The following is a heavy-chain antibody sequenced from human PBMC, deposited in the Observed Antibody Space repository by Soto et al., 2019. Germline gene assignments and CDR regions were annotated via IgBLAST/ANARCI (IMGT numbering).Heavy chain of an antibody. CDR1: GGSISSSSYY. CDR2: IYYSGST. J-gene: IGHJ6*02. V-gene: IGHV4-39*01. Sequence: SETLSLTCTVSGGSISSSSYYWGWIRQPPGKGLEWIGSIYYSGSTYYNPSLKSRVTISVDTSKNQFSLKLSSVTAADTAVYYCARQFIGGDCDAYYCYHMAVCGRGTTDPIS. CDR3: ARQFIGGDCDAYYCYHMAV. D-gene: IGHD2-21*02.